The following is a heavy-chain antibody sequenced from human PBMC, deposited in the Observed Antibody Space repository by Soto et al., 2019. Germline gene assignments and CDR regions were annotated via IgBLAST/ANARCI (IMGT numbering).Heavy chain of an antibody. V-gene: IGHV4-39*01. J-gene: IGHJ4*02. CDR1: GGSISSYY. CDR2: IYYSGST. Sequence: SETLSLTCTVSGGSISSYYWGWIRRPPGKGLEWIGSIYYSGSTYYNPSLKSRVTISVDTSKNQFSLKLSSVTAADTAVYYCARRWGYSFDYWGQGTLVTLL. D-gene: IGHD7-27*01. CDR3: ARRWGYSFDY.